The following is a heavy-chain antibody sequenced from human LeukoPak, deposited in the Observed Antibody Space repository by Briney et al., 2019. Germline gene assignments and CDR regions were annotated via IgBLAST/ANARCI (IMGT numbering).Heavy chain of an antibody. CDR1: GYSFTSYW. V-gene: IGHV5-51*01. CDR3: ARQRGGCSRGSCTGMAV. D-gene: IGHD2-15*01. CDR2: IHPGDSDT. J-gene: IGHJ6*04. Sequence: GESLKISCKGSGYSFTSYWIGWVRQMPGKGLEWMGIIHPGDSDTRNSPSFQGQVTFSVDKSISTAYLQWSSLKASDPAVYYSARQRGGCSRGSCTGMAVWGKGTTVTVSS.